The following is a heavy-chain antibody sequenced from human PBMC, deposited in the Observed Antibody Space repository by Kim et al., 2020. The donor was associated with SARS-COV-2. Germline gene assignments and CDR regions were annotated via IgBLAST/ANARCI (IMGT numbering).Heavy chain of an antibody. J-gene: IGHJ5*01. CDR3: ARHPWSESPRGGFDS. V-gene: IGHV4-39*01. Sequence: SETLSLTCTVSGDSISSVDYFWGWIRQSPGKELEWIGSIHYSGNTYYNPSLKSRLTMSVDTSKDQFSLKLNSVTAADTALYYCARHPWSESPRGGFDSWG. D-gene: IGHD1-26*01. CDR2: IHYSGNT. CDR1: GDSISSVDYF.